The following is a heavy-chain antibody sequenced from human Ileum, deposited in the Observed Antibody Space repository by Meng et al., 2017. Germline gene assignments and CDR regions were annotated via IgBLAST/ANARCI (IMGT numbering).Heavy chain of an antibody. D-gene: IGHD2-15*01. J-gene: IGHJ4*02. V-gene: IGHV6-1*01. CDR1: GGSVSSNIAA. CDR3: ASGGGSLDY. Sequence: QVQLQQSGPGRVKPSQTLSLTCAVSGGSVSSNIAAWNWIRQSPLRGLEWLGRTYYRSKWYSEYAVSVKSRISITPDTSKNQFSLQMNSVTPEDTAVYYCASGGGSLDYWGPGTLVTVSS. CDR2: TYYRSKWYS.